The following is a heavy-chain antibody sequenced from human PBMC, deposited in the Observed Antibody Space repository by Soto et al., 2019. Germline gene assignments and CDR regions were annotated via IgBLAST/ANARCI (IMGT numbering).Heavy chain of an antibody. CDR1: GGSISSSGYY. CDR3: ARRVWSGLGYWFDP. D-gene: IGHD3-3*01. CDR2: IYYSGST. V-gene: IGHV4-39*01. Sequence: SETLSLTCTVSGGSISSSGYYWGWIRQPPGKGLEWIGSIYYSGSTYYNPSLKSRVTISVDTSKNQFSLKLSSVTAADTAVYYCARRVWSGLGYWFDPWGQGTLVTVSS. J-gene: IGHJ5*02.